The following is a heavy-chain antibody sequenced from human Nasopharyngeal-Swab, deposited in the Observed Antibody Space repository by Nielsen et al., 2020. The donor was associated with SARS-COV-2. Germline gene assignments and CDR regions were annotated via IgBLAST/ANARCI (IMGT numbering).Heavy chain of an antibody. J-gene: IGHJ3*02. D-gene: IGHD6-13*01. CDR2: IDPSDSYT. V-gene: IGHV5-10-1*01. Sequence: VRQMPGKCLEWMGRIDPSDSYTNYSPSFQGHVTISADKSISTAYLQWSSLKASDTAMYYCARRGGTAGSDAFDIWGQGTMVTVSS. CDR3: ARRGGTAGSDAFDI.